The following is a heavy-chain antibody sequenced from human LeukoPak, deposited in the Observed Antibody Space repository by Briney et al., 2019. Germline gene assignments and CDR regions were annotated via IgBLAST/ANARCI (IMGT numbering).Heavy chain of an antibody. V-gene: IGHV3-7*01. CDR2: IKEDESEK. CDR3: ARLRAFDI. J-gene: IGHJ3*02. Sequence: PGRSLRLSCAASGFTFSSYVMHWVRQAPGKGLEWVANIKEDESEKYYVDSVKGRFTISRDNAKNSLYLQMNSLRAEDTAVYYCARLRAFDIWGQGTMVTVSS. CDR1: GFTFSSYV.